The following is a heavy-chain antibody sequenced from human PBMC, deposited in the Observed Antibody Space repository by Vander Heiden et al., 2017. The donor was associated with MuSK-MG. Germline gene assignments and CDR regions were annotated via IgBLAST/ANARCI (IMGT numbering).Heavy chain of an antibody. D-gene: IGHD2-15*01. J-gene: IGHJ4*02. Sequence: QLQLQESGPGLVKTSETLSLTCTVSGGYISISTFCWGWIRQPPGKGLEWIGSICSSGSTFYNPSLKSRVTISADRSKNQFSVKLTSVTAADTAVYYCAREEAAVATHHIDYWGQGTLVTVSS. V-gene: IGHV4-39*07. CDR1: GGYISISTFC. CDR2: ICSSGST. CDR3: AREEAAVATHHIDY.